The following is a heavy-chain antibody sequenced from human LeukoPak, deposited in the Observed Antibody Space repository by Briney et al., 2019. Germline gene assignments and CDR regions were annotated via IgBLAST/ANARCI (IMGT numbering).Heavy chain of an antibody. D-gene: IGHD3-16*01. CDR1: GGSISSYY. V-gene: IGHV4-59*01. CDR2: IYYSGST. CDR3: ARTYGWYYFDY. Sequence: SETLSLTCTVSGGSISSYYWSWIRQRPGKGLEWIGYIYYSGSTNYNPSLKSRVTISVDTSKNQFSLKLSSVTAADTAVYYCARTYGWYYFDYWGQGTLVTVSS. J-gene: IGHJ4*02.